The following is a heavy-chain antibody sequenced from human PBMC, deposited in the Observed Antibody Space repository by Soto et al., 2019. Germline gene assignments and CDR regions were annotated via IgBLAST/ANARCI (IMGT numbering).Heavy chain of an antibody. D-gene: IGHD2-15*01. J-gene: IGHJ4*02. CDR2: MSYDGSNE. CDR1: GFTFSHYA. Sequence: SLRLSCAASGFTFSHYAMHWVRQAPGKGLEWVALMSYDGSNEYYADSVKGRFTISRDNSKNTLYLQMNSLRAEDTAVHYCARVYCSGGGCYGIDYWGQGTLVTVSS. CDR3: ARVYCSGGGCYGIDY. V-gene: IGHV3-30*03.